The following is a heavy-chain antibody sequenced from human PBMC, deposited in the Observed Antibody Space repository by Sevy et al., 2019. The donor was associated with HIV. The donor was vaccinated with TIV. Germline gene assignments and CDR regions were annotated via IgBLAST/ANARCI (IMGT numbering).Heavy chain of an antibody. CDR3: ARVPVYLSSGGDDAFDI. J-gene: IGHJ3*02. CDR1: GFTFSSYS. D-gene: IGHD2-15*01. Sequence: GGSLRLSCAASGFTFSSYSMNWVRQAPGKGLEWVSSISSSSGYIYYADSVKGRFTISRDNAKNSLYLQMNSLRAEDTAVYYCARVPVYLSSGGDDAFDIWGQGTMVTVSS. CDR2: ISSSSGYI. V-gene: IGHV3-21*01.